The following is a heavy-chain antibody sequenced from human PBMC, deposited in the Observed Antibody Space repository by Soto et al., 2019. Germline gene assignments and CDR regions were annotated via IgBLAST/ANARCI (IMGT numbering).Heavy chain of an antibody. D-gene: IGHD2-21*02. CDR3: ARKRVTATGTSGFDI. Sequence: EVQLEESGGGLVQPGGSLRLSCAASGITFNTYWMHWIRQAPGKGLVWVSRIRADGTVTTYADSVKGRFTISRDNAENTLYLQMNSLRVEDTAVYYCARKRVTATGTSGFDIWGRGTVVSVSS. J-gene: IGHJ3*02. V-gene: IGHV3-74*01. CDR2: IRADGTVT. CDR1: GITFNTYW.